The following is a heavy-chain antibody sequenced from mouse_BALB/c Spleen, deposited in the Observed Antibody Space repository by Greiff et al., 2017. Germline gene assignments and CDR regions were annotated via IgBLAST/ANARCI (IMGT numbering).Heavy chain of an antibody. D-gene: IGHD2-14*01. J-gene: IGHJ3*01. CDR1: GFNIKDYY. CDR3: TSGYRYDRAY. CDR2: IDPENGDT. Sequence: EVQLQQSGAELVRSGASVKLSCTASGFNIKDYYMHWVKQRPEQGLEWIGWIDPENGDTEYAPKFQGKATMTADTSSNTAYLQLSSLTSEDTAVYDCTSGYRYDRAYWGQGTLVTVSA. V-gene: IGHV14-4*02.